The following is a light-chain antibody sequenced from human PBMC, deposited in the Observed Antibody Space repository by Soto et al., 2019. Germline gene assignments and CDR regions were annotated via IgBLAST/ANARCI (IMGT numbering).Light chain of an antibody. CDR2: DAS. CDR1: QNILSN. Sequence: EIVMTHSPATPSLXXGERATLSFRASQNILSNLAWYQQKPGQAPRLLIYDASNRATGIPARFSGSGSGTDFTLTISSLEPEDFAVYYCQQRSNWPFTFGGGTKVAIK. CDR3: QQRSNWPFT. V-gene: IGKV3-11*01. J-gene: IGKJ4*01.